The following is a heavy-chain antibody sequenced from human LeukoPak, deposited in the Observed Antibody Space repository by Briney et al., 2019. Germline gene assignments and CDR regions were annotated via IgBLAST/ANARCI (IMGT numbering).Heavy chain of an antibody. CDR3: ARTYYYDSSGYWDYFDY. V-gene: IGHV1-3*01. CDR1: GYTFTSYA. Sequence: GASVKVSCKASGYTFTSYAMHWVRQAPGQRLEWMGWINAGNGNTKYSQKFQGRVTITRDTSASTAYMELSSLRSEDTVVYHCARTYYYDSSGYWDYFDYWGQGTLVTVSS. J-gene: IGHJ4*02. CDR2: INAGNGNT. D-gene: IGHD3-22*01.